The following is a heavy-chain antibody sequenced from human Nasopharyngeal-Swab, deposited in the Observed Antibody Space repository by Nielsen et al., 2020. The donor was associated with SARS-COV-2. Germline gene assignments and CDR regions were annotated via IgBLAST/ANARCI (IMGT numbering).Heavy chain of an antibody. V-gene: IGHV4-34*01. J-gene: IGHJ5*02. CDR2: INHSGST. Sequence: SETLSLTCAVYGGSFSGYYWSWIRQPPGKGLEWIGEINHSGSTNYNPSLKSRVTISVDTSKNQFSLKLSSVTAADTAVYYCARGLTCSGGSCYSEWFDPWGQGTLVTVSS. D-gene: IGHD2-15*01. CDR3: ARGLTCSGGSCYSEWFDP. CDR1: GGSFSGYY.